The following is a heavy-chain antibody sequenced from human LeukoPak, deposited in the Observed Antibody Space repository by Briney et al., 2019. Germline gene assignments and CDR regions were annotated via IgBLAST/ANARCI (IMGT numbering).Heavy chain of an antibody. CDR3: ARTGLRFLTYYYMDV. CDR2: INPNSGGT. CDR1: GYTFTGYY. D-gene: IGHD3-3*01. Sequence: ASVKVSCKASGYTFTGYYMHWVRQAPGQGLEWMGWINPNSGGTNYAQKFQGRVTMTRDTSISTAYMELSRLRSDDTAVYHCARTGLRFLTYYYMDVWGKGTTVTVSS. J-gene: IGHJ6*03. V-gene: IGHV1-2*02.